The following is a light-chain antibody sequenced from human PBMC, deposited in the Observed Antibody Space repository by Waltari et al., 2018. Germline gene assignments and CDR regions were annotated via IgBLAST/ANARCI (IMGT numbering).Light chain of an antibody. J-gene: IGKJ1*01. CDR2: KAS. Sequence: DIEMTQPHSSLSAPEGDRVPITCRSSQRISSWLAWYQGKPGTAPKLLIYKASSLETGVPSRFSGSGSGTEFTLTISSLQSDDFATYYCLHYNSYPRTFGQGTKVEIK. CDR1: QRISSW. CDR3: LHYNSYPRT. V-gene: IGKV1-5*03.